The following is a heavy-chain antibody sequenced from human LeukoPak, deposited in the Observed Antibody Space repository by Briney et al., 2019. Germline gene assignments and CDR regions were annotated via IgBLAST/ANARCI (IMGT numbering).Heavy chain of an antibody. Sequence: PSETPSLTCAVYGASFSDSYWSWIRQSPEKGLEWIGETNNSGSTSYNPSLNSRVIMSVDRSKNQFSLRLTSVTAADTAVYYCARGRYGPRLGNWGQGTLVTVSS. D-gene: IGHD3-16*01. CDR1: GASFSDSY. CDR2: TNNSGST. CDR3: ARGRYGPRLGN. V-gene: IGHV4-34*01. J-gene: IGHJ4*02.